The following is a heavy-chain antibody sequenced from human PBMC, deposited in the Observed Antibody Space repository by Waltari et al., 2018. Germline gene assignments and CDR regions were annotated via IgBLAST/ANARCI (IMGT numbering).Heavy chain of an antibody. CDR3: ATAIGSSYLYDAFDI. CDR2: IYPGDSVT. CDR1: GYSFTSYW. D-gene: IGHD6-13*01. J-gene: IGHJ3*02. Sequence: EVQLVQSGAEVKKPGESLKISCKGSGYSFTSYWIGWVRQMPGKGLEWMGIIYPGDSVTRYSPSVQGQVTISADKSISTAYLQWSSLKASDTAMYYCATAIGSSYLYDAFDIWGQGTMVTVSS. V-gene: IGHV5-51*01.